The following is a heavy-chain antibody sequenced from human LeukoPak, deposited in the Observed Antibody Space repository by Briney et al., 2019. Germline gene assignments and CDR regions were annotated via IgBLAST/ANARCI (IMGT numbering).Heavy chain of an antibody. CDR3: ARGRYYDSSGYYFYYCYYMDV. D-gene: IGHD3-22*01. J-gene: IGHJ6*03. CDR1: GGSFSGYY. CDR2: SNHSGST. V-gene: IGHV4-34*01. Sequence: SETLSLTCAVYGGSFSGYYWSWLRQPPGKGLEWIGESNHSGSTNYNPSLKSRVTISVDTSKNQFSLKLSSVTAADTAVYYCARGRYYDSSGYYFYYCYYMDVWGKGTTVTVSS.